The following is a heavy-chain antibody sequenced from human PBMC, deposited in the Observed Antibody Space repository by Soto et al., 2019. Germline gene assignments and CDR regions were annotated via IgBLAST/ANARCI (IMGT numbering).Heavy chain of an antibody. CDR3: ARVTAVAVALFDY. D-gene: IGHD6-19*01. Sequence: RASVKVSCKASGGTFSSYAISWVRQAPGQGLEWMGGIIPIFGTANYAQKFQGRVTITADESTSTAYMELSSLRSEDTAVYYCARVTAVAVALFDYWGQGTLVTVSS. J-gene: IGHJ4*02. CDR2: IIPIFGTA. CDR1: GGTFSSYA. V-gene: IGHV1-69*13.